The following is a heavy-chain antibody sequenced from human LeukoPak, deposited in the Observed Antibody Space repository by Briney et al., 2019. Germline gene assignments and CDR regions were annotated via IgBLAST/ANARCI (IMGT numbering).Heavy chain of an antibody. CDR2: VSDSGATK. D-gene: IGHD3-10*01. Sequence: GGSLRLSCAASGFTFSSYAMSWVRQAPGKGPEWVSIVSDSGATKYSADSVKGRFTISRDNAKNSLYLQMNGLRAEDTAVYYCARVSRSEGSGHKGGAFDIWGQGTMVTVSS. CDR1: GFTFSSYA. CDR3: ARVSRSEGSGHKGGAFDI. V-gene: IGHV3-48*04. J-gene: IGHJ3*02.